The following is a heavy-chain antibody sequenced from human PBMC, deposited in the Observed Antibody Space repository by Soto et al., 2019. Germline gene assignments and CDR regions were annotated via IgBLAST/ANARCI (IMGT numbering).Heavy chain of an antibody. Sequence: SVKVSCKASGFTFTSSAVQWVRQARGQRLEWIGWIVVGSGNTNYAQKFQERVTITRDMSTSTAYMELSSLRSEDTAVYYCAAGLRDTVYYYYGMDVWGQGTTVTVS. CDR2: IVVGSGNT. D-gene: IGHD5-18*01. V-gene: IGHV1-58*01. J-gene: IGHJ6*02. CDR1: GFTFTSSA. CDR3: AAGLRDTVYYYYGMDV.